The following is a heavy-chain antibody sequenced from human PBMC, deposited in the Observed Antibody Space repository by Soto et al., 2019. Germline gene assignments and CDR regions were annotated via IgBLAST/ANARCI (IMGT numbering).Heavy chain of an antibody. D-gene: IGHD4-17*01. CDR2: ISGSGNTI. Sequence: QVQLVESGGGLVKPGGSLRLSCAASGFTFSDYYMNWIRQAPGKGLEWVSHISGSGNTIYYADSGEGRFTISRDNAKNSLYLQMNSLRADDTAVYYCARDYGDYDMDIWGKGTTVTVSS. CDR3: ARDYGDYDMDI. CDR1: GFTFSDYY. J-gene: IGHJ6*03. V-gene: IGHV3-11*01.